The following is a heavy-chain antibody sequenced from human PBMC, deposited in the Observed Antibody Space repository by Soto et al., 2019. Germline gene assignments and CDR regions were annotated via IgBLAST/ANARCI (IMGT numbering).Heavy chain of an antibody. CDR2: IRSKAYGGTT. Sequence: GGSLRLSCTASGFTFGDYAMSWFRQAPGKGLEWVGFIRSKAYGGTTEYAASVKGRFTISRDDSKSIAYLQMNSLKTEDTAVYYCTRGVYYDFWSAGWFDPWGQGTLVTVSS. V-gene: IGHV3-49*03. D-gene: IGHD3-3*01. J-gene: IGHJ5*02. CDR1: GFTFGDYA. CDR3: TRGVYYDFWSAGWFDP.